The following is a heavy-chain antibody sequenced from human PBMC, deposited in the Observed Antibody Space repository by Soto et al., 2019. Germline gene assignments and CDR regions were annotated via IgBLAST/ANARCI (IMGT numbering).Heavy chain of an antibody. J-gene: IGHJ4*02. CDR1: GFSFRSHG. CDR3: AREEYTSSWPQTLDY. D-gene: IGHD6-13*01. CDR2: IWYDGSYK. Sequence: QVQLVESGGGVVQPGRSLRLSCAASGFSFRSHGMHWVRQAPGKGLEWVAVIWYDGSYKYYADSVKGRFTISRDNSKNTLYLQVNSLRAEDTAVYYCAREEYTSSWPQTLDYWGQGTLVTVSS. V-gene: IGHV3-33*01.